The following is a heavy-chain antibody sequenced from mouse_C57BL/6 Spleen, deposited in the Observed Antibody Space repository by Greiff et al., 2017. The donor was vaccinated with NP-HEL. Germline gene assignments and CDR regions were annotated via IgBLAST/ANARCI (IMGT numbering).Heavy chain of an antibody. V-gene: IGHV1-61*01. J-gene: IGHJ4*01. D-gene: IGHD2-2*01. CDR2: IYPSDSET. CDR3: ARGYGYDGGYAMDY. CDR1: GYTFTSYW. Sequence: QVQLQQSGAELVRPGSSVKLSCKASGYTFTSYWMDWVKQRPGQGLEWIGNIYPSDSETHYNQKFKDKATLTVDKSSSTAYMQLSSLTSGDSAVYYCARGYGYDGGYAMDYWGQGTSVTVSS.